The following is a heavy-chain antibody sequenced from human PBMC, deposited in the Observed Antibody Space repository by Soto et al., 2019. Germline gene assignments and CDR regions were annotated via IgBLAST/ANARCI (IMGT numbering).Heavy chain of an antibody. J-gene: IGHJ5*02. D-gene: IGHD2-21*01. Sequence: QVQLAESGGGVVQPGRSLRLSCATSGFVSNDYDIHWVRQAPGKGLAWLASLSYYGSNKYYADSVKGRFTISRDNSKNTLSRQISSLGAEDTAVYYCSRGIKGGLDAWGPGTLVTGSS. V-gene: IGHV3-30*19. CDR1: GFVSNDYD. CDR2: LSYYGSNK. CDR3: SRGIKGGLDA.